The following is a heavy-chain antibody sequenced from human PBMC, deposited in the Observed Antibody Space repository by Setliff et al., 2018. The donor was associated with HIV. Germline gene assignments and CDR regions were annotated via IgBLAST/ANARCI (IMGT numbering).Heavy chain of an antibody. D-gene: IGHD3-22*01. CDR2: IYYSGST. Sequence: SETLSLTCTVSGGSISSGDYYWSWIRQPPGKGLEWIGYIYYSGSTYYNPSLKSRVTIPVDTSKNQFSLKLSSVTAADTAVYYCAREGPYYYDSSGYYFDYWGQGTLVTVSS. V-gene: IGHV4-30-4*08. CDR3: AREGPYYYDSSGYYFDY. CDR1: GGSISSGDYY. J-gene: IGHJ4*02.